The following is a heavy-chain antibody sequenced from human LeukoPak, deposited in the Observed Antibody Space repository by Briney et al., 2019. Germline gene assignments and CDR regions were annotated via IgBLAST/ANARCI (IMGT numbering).Heavy chain of an antibody. V-gene: IGHV1-69*10. D-gene: IGHD3-3*01. CDR2: FIPILGTA. J-gene: IGHJ6*04. CDR3: AAIPVFGVVLHQEPV. CDR1: GATFSDYA. Sequence: ASVKVSCKASGATFSDYALNWVRQAPGQGLEWMGVFIPILGTANSTQRFHDRLTITADISTNTAYMELSSLRSEDTAVYFCAAIPVFGVVLHQEPVWGKGTTVTVSS.